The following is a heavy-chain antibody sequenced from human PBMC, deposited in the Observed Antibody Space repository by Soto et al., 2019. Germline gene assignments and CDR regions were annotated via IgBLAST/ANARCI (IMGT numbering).Heavy chain of an antibody. D-gene: IGHD3-10*01. V-gene: IGHV3-74*01. CDR3: ARGIRNYYGSDF. CDR1: GFTFSSYW. Sequence: EAQLVESGGGLVQPGGSLRLSCEASGFTFSSYWMHWVRQSPGKGLEWVSRINSDGSTANYADSVKGRFTISRDNARDTLYLYLQMNSLRAEDTAVYYCARGIRNYYGSDFWGQGTLFTFSS. J-gene: IGHJ4*02. CDR2: INSDGSTA.